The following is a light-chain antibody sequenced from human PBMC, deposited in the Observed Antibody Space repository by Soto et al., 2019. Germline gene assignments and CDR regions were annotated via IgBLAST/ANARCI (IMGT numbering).Light chain of an antibody. CDR3: QQYNNWPLT. J-gene: IGKJ4*01. CDR2: GAS. CDR1: HSVSSIY. V-gene: IGKV3-20*01. Sequence: IVLTQSPGTLSLAPGERATLSCRASHSVSSIYLAWYQQKPGQAPRLLIYGASSRPTGIPDRFSGSGSGTDFTLTISSLLSEDFAVYYCQQYNNWPLTLGGGTKVDIK.